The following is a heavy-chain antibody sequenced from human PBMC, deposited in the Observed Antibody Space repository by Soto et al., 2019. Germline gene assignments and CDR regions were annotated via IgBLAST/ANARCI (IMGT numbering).Heavy chain of an antibody. CDR3: ARGIDVVVAATWHNWFDP. J-gene: IGHJ5*02. V-gene: IGHV1-18*01. D-gene: IGHD2-15*01. CDR1: GYTFTSYG. Sequence: ASVKVSCKASGYTFTSYGISWVRQAPGQGLEWMGWISAYNGNTNYAQKLQGRVTMTTDTSTSTAYMELRSLRSDDTAVYYCARGIDVVVAATWHNWFDPWGQGTLVT. CDR2: ISAYNGNT.